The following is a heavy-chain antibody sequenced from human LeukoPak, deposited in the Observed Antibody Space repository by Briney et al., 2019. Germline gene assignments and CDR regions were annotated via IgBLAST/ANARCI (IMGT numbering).Heavy chain of an antibody. CDR2: INPDSGGK. CDR3: ARAKEQTIAARYFDY. V-gene: IGHV1-2*06. Sequence: ASVKVSCKASGYTFTDYYIHWVRQAPGQGLEWIGRINPDSGGKNSAQKFQGRVTMTRDTSISTAYIELSSLRSDDTAVYYCARAKEQTIAARYFDYWGQGTLVTVSS. CDR1: GYTFTDYY. D-gene: IGHD6-6*01. J-gene: IGHJ4*02.